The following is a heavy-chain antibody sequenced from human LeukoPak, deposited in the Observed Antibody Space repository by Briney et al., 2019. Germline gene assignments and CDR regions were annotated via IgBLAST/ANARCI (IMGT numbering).Heavy chain of an antibody. Sequence: GGSLRLSCAASGFTFSSYAMHWVRQAPGKGLEWVSGITGSADITYYADSVKGRFTISRDNSKNTLYLQINSLRAEDTAVYFCARDDRWLQFNNWGQGTLVTVSS. CDR1: GFTFSSYA. CDR2: ITGSADIT. J-gene: IGHJ4*02. V-gene: IGHV3-23*01. D-gene: IGHD5-24*01. CDR3: ARDDRWLQFNN.